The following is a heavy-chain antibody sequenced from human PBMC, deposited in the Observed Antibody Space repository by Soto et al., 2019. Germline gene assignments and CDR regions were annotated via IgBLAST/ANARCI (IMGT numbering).Heavy chain of an antibody. CDR1: GFIFSSYP. Sequence: GGSLRLSCAASGFIFSSYPMHWVRQAPGRGLEWVAGISSDGNNKYYADSVRDRFTISRDNSQNTLYLQMNSLRPEDTAVYYCASGPYSSGWYVRFDYWGQGTLVTVSS. D-gene: IGHD6-19*01. CDR3: ASGPYSSGWYVRFDY. CDR2: ISSDGNNK. J-gene: IGHJ4*02. V-gene: IGHV3-30-3*01.